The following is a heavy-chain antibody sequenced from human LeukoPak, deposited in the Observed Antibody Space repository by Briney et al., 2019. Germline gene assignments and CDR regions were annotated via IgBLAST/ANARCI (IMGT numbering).Heavy chain of an antibody. J-gene: IGHJ5*02. CDR1: GYTFTSYY. Sequence: ASVKVSCKASGYTFTSYYMHWVRKAPGQGLEWMGIINPSGGSTSYAQKFQGRVTMTRDTSTSTVYMELSSLRSEDTAVYYCARGSLGYCSGGSCYSGMHWFDPWGQGTLVTVSS. CDR3: ARGSLGYCSGGSCYSGMHWFDP. D-gene: IGHD2-15*01. V-gene: IGHV1-46*01. CDR2: INPSGGST.